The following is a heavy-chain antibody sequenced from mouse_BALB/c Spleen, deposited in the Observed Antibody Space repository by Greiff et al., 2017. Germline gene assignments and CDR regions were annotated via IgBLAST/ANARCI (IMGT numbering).Heavy chain of an antibody. CDR1: GFTFSSYT. V-gene: IGHV5-12-2*01. CDR3: ARRAQRAWFAY. J-gene: IGHJ3*01. CDR2: ISNGGGST. Sequence: DVMLVESGGGLVQPGGSLKLSCAASGFTFSSYTMSWVRQTPEKRLEWVAYISNGGGSTYYPDTVKGRFTISRDNAKNTLYLQMSSLKSEDTAMYYCARRAQRAWFAYWGQGTLVTVSA.